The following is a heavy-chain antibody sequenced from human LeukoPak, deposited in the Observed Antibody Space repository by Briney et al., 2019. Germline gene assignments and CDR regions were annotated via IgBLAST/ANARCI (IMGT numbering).Heavy chain of an antibody. Sequence: PGGSLRLSCAASGFTFSSQAMSWVRQAPGKGPEWVSAISATGAATYHADSVKGRFTISRDNSKNTLYLQMSSLRADDTAVYYCAKLYSTTWYFDYWGQGTLVTVSS. J-gene: IGHJ4*02. V-gene: IGHV3-23*01. CDR1: GFTFSSQA. CDR2: ISATGAAT. CDR3: AKLYSTTWYFDY. D-gene: IGHD5-18*01.